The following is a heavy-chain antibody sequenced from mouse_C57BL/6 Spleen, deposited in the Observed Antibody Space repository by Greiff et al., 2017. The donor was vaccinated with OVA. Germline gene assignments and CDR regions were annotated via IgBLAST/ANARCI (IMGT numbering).Heavy chain of an antibody. CDR3: ARAYYYGSSYGYAMDY. Sequence: EVQLQQSGPELVKPGASVKIPCKASGYTFTDYNMDWVKQSHGKSLEWIGDINPNNGGTIYNQKFKGKATLTVDKSSSTAYMELRSLTSEDTAVYYCARAYYYGSSYGYAMDYWGQGTSVTVSS. CDR2: INPNNGGT. J-gene: IGHJ4*01. D-gene: IGHD1-1*01. V-gene: IGHV1-18*01. CDR1: GYTFTDYN.